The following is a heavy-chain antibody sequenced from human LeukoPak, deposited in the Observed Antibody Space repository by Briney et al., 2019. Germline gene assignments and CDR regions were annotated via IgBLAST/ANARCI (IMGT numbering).Heavy chain of an antibody. CDR3: ARLMDYGDPPDAFDI. Sequence: SVKVSCKASGYTFTSYYMHWVRQAPGQGLEWMGGIIPIFGTANYAQKFQGRVTITADESTSTAYMELSSLRSEDTAVYYCARLMDYGDPPDAFDIWGQGTMVTVSS. J-gene: IGHJ3*02. CDR1: GYTFTSYY. D-gene: IGHD4-17*01. CDR2: IIPIFGTA. V-gene: IGHV1-69*13.